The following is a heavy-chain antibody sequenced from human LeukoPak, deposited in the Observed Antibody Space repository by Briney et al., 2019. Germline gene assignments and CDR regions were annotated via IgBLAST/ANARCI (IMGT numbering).Heavy chain of an antibody. Sequence: PGGSLRLSCTASGFTFSNAWMNWVRQAPGKGLEWVGRIKRKTDGGTTDYAAPVNGRFTISRDDSKNTLYLQMNSLKTKDTAVYFCTTNDAFDIWGQGTMVTVSS. V-gene: IGHV3-15*01. CDR1: GFTFSNAW. CDR2: IKRKTDGGTT. CDR3: TTNDAFDI. J-gene: IGHJ3*02.